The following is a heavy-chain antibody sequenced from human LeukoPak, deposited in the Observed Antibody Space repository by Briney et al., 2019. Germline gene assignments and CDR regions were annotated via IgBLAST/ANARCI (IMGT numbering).Heavy chain of an antibody. CDR1: GFTFSSYA. CDR3: AKGYSSGWYFFDN. CDR2: ISGSGGST. D-gene: IGHD6-19*01. J-gene: IGHJ4*02. Sequence: GGSLRLSCAASGFTFSSYAMNWVRQAPGKGLEWVSAISGSGGSTHYADAGKGRFTISRDDSKNTLYLQMNSLRAEDTAVYYCAKGYSSGWYFFDNWGQGILVTVSS. V-gene: IGHV3-23*01.